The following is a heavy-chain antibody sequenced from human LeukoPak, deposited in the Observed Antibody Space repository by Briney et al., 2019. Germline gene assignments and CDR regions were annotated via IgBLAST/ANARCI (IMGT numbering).Heavy chain of an antibody. V-gene: IGHV4-39*01. Sequence: PSETLSLTCTASGGSISSSSYYWGWIRQPPGKGLEWIGSIYYSGSTYYNPSLKSRATISVDTSKNQFSLKLSSVTAADTAVYYCARQSAYYYDSSGYGYWGQGTLVTVSS. CDR3: ARQSAYYYDSSGYGY. CDR1: GGSISSSSYY. D-gene: IGHD3-22*01. CDR2: IYYSGST. J-gene: IGHJ4*02.